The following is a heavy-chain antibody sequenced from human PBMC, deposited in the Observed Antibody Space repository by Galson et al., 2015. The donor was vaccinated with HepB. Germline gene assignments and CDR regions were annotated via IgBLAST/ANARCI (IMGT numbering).Heavy chain of an antibody. D-gene: IGHD4-11*01. V-gene: IGHV3-30*18. CDR2: ISNDGSNE. CDR1: GFTFSSNG. CDR3: AKDQYAYSNCGEY. J-gene: IGHJ4*02. Sequence: SLRLSCAASGFTFSSNGMHWVRQAPGKGLEWVAVISNDGSNEYYADSVKGRFTITRDNSKNTLYLQMNSLRAEDTAVYYCAKDQYAYSNCGEYWGQGTLVTVSS.